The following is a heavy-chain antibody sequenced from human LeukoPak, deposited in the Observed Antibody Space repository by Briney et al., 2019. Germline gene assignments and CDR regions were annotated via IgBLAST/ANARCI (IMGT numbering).Heavy chain of an antibody. CDR3: ATLPPMVREVIITTYYYYGMDV. CDR1: GGTFSSYA. D-gene: IGHD3-10*01. J-gene: IGHJ6*02. CDR2: IIPILGIA. Sequence: GASVKVSCKASGGTFSSYAISWVRQAPGQGLEWMGRIIPILGIANYAQKFQGRVTITADKSTSTAYMELSSLRSEDTAVYYCATLPPMVREVIITTYYYYGMDVWGQGTTVTVSS. V-gene: IGHV1-69*04.